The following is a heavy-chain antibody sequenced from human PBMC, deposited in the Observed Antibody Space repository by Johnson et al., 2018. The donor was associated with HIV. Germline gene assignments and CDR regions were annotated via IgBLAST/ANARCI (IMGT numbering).Heavy chain of an antibody. Sequence: VQLVESWGGVVRPGGSLRLSCVASGFTFDDYGMSWVRQAPGKGLEWVANIKQDGSEKYYVDSLKGRFTISRDNDKSSLFLQMNSLITEDTAVYYCARDAERSSDYPPDAFDIWGQGTMVTVSS. V-gene: IGHV3-7*05. CDR3: ARDAERSSDYPPDAFDI. CDR1: GFTFDDYG. CDR2: IKQDGSEK. D-gene: IGHD3-22*01. J-gene: IGHJ3*02.